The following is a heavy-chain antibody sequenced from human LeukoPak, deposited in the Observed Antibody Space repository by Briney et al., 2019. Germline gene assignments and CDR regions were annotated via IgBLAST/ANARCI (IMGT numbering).Heavy chain of an antibody. CDR3: ARGPLETLDY. D-gene: IGHD5-24*01. CDR1: GYTFTSYD. Sequence: ASVKVSFKASGYTFTSYDINWVRQASGQRLEWMGWMNPNSGNTGYAQKFQGRVTMTRNTSISTAYMELSSLRSEDTAVYYCARGPLETLDYWGQGTLVTVSS. CDR2: MNPNSGNT. V-gene: IGHV1-8*01. J-gene: IGHJ4*02.